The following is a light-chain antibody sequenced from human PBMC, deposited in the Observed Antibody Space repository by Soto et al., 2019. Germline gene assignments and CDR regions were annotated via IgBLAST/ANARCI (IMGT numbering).Light chain of an antibody. V-gene: IGKV1-5*03. CDR1: QSISSW. CDR3: QQYNSYST. CDR2: KAS. Sequence: IQMTQSPSTLSASLVDRLTITCRASQSISSWLAWYQQKPGKAPKLLIYKASSLESGVPSRFSGSGSGTEFTLTISSLQPDDFATYYCQQYNSYSTFGQGTKVDIK. J-gene: IGKJ1*01.